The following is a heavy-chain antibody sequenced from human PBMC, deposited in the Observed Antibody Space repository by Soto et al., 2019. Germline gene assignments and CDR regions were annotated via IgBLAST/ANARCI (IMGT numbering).Heavy chain of an antibody. J-gene: IGHJ4*02. CDR1: ECTCSHYW. V-gene: IGHV3-7*05. Sequence: EVQLVESGGGLVQPGGSLRLSCAASECTCSHYWMIWVRQAPGKGLEWVAIITQDGSEKYDVDSVKGRFTISRDNAKNALYLQMDSLRAEDTAVYCCARGGRSGDSWGQGTLGTVSS. D-gene: IGHD3-3*01. CDR3: ARGGRSGDS. CDR2: ITQDGSEK.